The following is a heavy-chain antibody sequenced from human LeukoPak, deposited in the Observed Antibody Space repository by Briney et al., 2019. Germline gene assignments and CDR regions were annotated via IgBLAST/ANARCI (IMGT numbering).Heavy chain of an antibody. V-gene: IGHV4-59*08. CDR2: IYYSGST. CDR1: GGSISSYY. D-gene: IGHD5-12*01. CDR3: ARLPGYSGYVASFFFDY. Sequence: SETLSLTCTVSGGSISSYYWSWIRQPPGKGLEWIGYIYYSGSTNYNPSLKSRVPISVDTSKNQFSLKLSSVTAADTAVYYCARLPGYSGYVASFFFDYWGQGTLVTVSS. J-gene: IGHJ4*02.